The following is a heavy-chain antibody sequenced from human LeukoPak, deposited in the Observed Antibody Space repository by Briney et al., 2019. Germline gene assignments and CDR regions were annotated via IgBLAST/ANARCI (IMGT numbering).Heavy chain of an antibody. CDR1: GGTFSSYA. CDR3: ARRLTMVRGGVGY. CDR2: MNPNSGNT. V-gene: IGHV1-8*02. D-gene: IGHD3-10*01. J-gene: IGHJ4*02. Sequence: ASVTVSCTASGGTFSSYAINWVRQATGQGLEWMGWMNPNSGNTGYAQKFQGRVTMTRNTSISTAYMELSSLRSEDTAVYYCARRLTMVRGGVGYWGQGTLVTVSS.